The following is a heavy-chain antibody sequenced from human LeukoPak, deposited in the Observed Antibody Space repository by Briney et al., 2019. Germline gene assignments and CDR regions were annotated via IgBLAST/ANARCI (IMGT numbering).Heavy chain of an antibody. V-gene: IGHV3-23*01. J-gene: IGHJ4*02. CDR3: ARRYCSGGSCKALGY. CDR2: ISGDGGST. CDR1: GFSFSSYG. Sequence: GGSLRLSCAASGFSFSSYGMSWVRQAPGKGLEWVSTISGDGGSTYYADSVKGRFTISRDNAKNSLYLQMNSLRDEDTAVYYCARRYCSGGSCKALGYWGQGTLVTVSS. D-gene: IGHD2-15*01.